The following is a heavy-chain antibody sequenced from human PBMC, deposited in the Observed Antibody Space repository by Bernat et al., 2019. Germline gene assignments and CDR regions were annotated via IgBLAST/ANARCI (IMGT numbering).Heavy chain of an antibody. V-gene: IGHV3-7*03. Sequence: EVQLVESGGGLVQPGGSLRLSCAASGFTFSSYWMSWVRQAPGKGLEWVANIKQDGSEKYYVDSVKGRFTISRDNAKNSLYLQMNSLRAEDTAVYYCARELDDSVVPYYMDVWGKGTTVTVSS. J-gene: IGHJ6*03. CDR1: GFTFSSYW. CDR3: ARELDDSVVPYYMDV. D-gene: IGHD2-15*01. CDR2: IKQDGSEK.